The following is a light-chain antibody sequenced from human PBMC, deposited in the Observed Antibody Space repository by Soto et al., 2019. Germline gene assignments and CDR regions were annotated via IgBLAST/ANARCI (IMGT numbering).Light chain of an antibody. CDR1: SSDVGAYNL. J-gene: IGLJ3*02. Sequence: QSALTQPASVSGSPEQSITISCTGTSSDVGAYNLVSWYQQHPGKAPRLIIYEGSKRPSGISHRFSGSKSDNTASLTISGLRAEDEADYYCHSYDSSAHWVFGGGTKLTVL. CDR2: EGS. V-gene: IGLV2-14*02. CDR3: HSYDSSAHWV.